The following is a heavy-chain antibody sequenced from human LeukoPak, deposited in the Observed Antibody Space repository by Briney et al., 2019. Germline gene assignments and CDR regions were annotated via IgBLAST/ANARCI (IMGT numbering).Heavy chain of an antibody. Sequence: SVKVSCXASGGTFSSYAISWVRQAPGQGLAWMGGIIPIFGTANYAQKFQGRVTITTDESSSTAYMELSSLRSEDTAVYYCARMDGYNRIFDYWGQGTLVTVSS. V-gene: IGHV1-69*05. CDR1: GGTFSSYA. J-gene: IGHJ4*02. D-gene: IGHD5-24*01. CDR3: ARMDGYNRIFDY. CDR2: IIPIFGTA.